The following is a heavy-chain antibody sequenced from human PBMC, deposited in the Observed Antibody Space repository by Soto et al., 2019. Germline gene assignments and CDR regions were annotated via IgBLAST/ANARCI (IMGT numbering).Heavy chain of an antibody. CDR1: GFTFSSFE. Sequence: EGQLVESGGGLVQPGGSLRLSCAASGFTFSSFEMNWVRQAPGKGLECVSYISSSGSTKYYADSVKGRLTISRDNAKNSLFLQMNSLRAEDTAVYYCAREGPADGLDIWGQGTMVTVSS. J-gene: IGHJ3*02. CDR3: AREGPADGLDI. CDR2: ISSSGSTK. V-gene: IGHV3-48*03.